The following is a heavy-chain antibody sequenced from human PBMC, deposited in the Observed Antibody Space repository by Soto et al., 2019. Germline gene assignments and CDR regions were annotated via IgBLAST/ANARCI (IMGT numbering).Heavy chain of an antibody. CDR3: ASNIFYDFWSGYYAFDI. Sequence: GGSLRLSCVASGFILSSYWMSWLRQAPGKGLEWGANIKPDGSGKYYVDSVKGRFTISRDNAKNSLYLQMNSLRAEDTAVYYCASNIFYDFWSGYYAFDIWGRGTMVTVSS. J-gene: IGHJ3*02. CDR2: IKPDGSGK. V-gene: IGHV3-7*01. CDR1: GFILSSYW. D-gene: IGHD3-3*01.